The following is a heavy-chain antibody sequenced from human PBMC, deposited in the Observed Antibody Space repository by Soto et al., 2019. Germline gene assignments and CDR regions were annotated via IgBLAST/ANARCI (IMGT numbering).Heavy chain of an antibody. J-gene: IGHJ4*02. CDR2: IRNKANSYTT. D-gene: IGHD3-10*01. Sequence: ESGGGLVQPGGSLRLSCAASGFTFSDHYMEWVRQAPGKGLEWVGRIRNKANSYTTEYGASVKGRFTISRDDSKNSLSLQMNSLKTEDTAVYYCASAWFGELKSFDYWGQGTLVTVSS. V-gene: IGHV3-72*01. CDR3: ASAWFGELKSFDY. CDR1: GFTFSDHY.